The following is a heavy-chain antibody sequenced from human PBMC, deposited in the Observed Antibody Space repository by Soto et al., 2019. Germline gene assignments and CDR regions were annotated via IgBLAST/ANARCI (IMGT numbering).Heavy chain of an antibody. CDR3: ARRVYDILTGHDAFDI. J-gene: IGHJ3*02. Sequence: GGSLRLSCAASGFTFSSYWMSWVRQAPGKGLEWVANIKQDGSGKYYVDSVKGRFTISRDNAKNSLYLQMNSLRAEDTAVYYCARRVYDILTGHDAFDIWGQGTMVTV. CDR2: IKQDGSGK. V-gene: IGHV3-7*03. D-gene: IGHD3-9*01. CDR1: GFTFSSYW.